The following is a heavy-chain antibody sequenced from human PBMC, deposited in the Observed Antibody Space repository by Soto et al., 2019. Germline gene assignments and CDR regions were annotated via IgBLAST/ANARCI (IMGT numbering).Heavy chain of an antibody. CDR2: IYYSGST. CDR3: ARRNYYIVLMVNGAERSYYFDY. J-gene: IGHJ4*02. Sequence: QLQLQESGPGLVKPSETLSLTCTVSGGSISSSSYYWGWIRQPPGKGLEWIGSIYYSGSTYYNPSLKSRVTISVDTSKNQFSLKLSSVTAADTAVYYCARRNYYIVLMVNGAERSYYFDYWGQGTLVTVSS. V-gene: IGHV4-39*01. CDR1: GGSISSSSYY. D-gene: IGHD2-8*01.